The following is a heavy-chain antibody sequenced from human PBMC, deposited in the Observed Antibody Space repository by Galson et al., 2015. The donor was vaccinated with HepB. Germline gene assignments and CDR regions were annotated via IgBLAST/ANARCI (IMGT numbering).Heavy chain of an antibody. Sequence: CAISGDSVSSNSAAWSWIRQSSSRGLEWLGRTYYRSENFNDYAVSLKGRITINPDTSKNQFSLQLNSVTPEDTAVYYCAREGSYCSGGSCYYNYYGMDVWGQGTTVTVSS. D-gene: IGHD2-15*01. V-gene: IGHV6-1*01. CDR3: AREGSYCSGGSCYYNYYGMDV. CDR1: GDSVSSNSAA. J-gene: IGHJ6*02. CDR2: TYYRSENFN.